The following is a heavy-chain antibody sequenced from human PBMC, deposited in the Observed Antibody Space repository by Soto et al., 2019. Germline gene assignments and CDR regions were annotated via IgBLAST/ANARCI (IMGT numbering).Heavy chain of an antibody. J-gene: IGHJ6*02. CDR2: ISAYNGNT. CDR1: GYTFTSYG. V-gene: IGHV1-18*01. Sequence: ASVKVSCKASGYTFTSYGISWVRQAPGQGLEWMGWISAYNGNTNYAQKLQGRVTMTTDTSTSTAYMELRSLRSDDTAVYYCARDPPDRHAWLGFGNTYYYGMEVWGQGTTGSVS. D-gene: IGHD6-19*01. CDR3: ARDPPDRHAWLGFGNTYYYGMEV.